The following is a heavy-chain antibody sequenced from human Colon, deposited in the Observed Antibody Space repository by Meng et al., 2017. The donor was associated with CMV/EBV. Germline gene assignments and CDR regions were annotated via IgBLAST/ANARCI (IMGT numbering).Heavy chain of an antibody. D-gene: IGHD2-8*02. Sequence: ASVKVSCKASGYTLTSYYIHWVRQSPGQGLEWMGTINPSVGTNSHGQKFQGRVTLTRDTSTSTVYMELSSLRSEDTALYYCARGYSAGGVSPLDPWGQGTLVTVSS. V-gene: IGHV1-46*01. CDR3: ARGYSAGGVSPLDP. CDR2: INPSVGTN. CDR1: GYTLTSYY. J-gene: IGHJ5*02.